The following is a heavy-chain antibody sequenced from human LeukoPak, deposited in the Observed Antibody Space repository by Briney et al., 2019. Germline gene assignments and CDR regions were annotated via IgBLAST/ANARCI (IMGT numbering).Heavy chain of an antibody. V-gene: IGHV3-23*01. D-gene: IGHD6-13*01. CDR2: ISGSGGST. Sequence: GGSLRLSGAASGFTFSSNAMSWVRQAPGKGLELVSAISGSGGSTYYADYVKGRFTISRDNSKATLYLQINSLRAEDTAVYYCANVGSSSWSLGYYYGMDVWGQGTTVTVSS. CDR3: ANVGSSSWSLGYYYGMDV. J-gene: IGHJ6*02. CDR1: GFTFSSNA.